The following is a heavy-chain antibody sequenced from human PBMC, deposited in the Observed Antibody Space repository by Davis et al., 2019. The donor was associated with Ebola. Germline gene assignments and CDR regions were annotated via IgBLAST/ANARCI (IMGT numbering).Heavy chain of an antibody. CDR1: GSTFSSYS. CDR3: ARDLYEYIWGSYRLSFDY. J-gene: IGHJ4*02. V-gene: IGHV3-48*02. CDR2: ISSSSSTI. Sequence: PGGSLRLSCAASGSTFSSYSMNWVRQAPGTGLEWVSYISSSSSTIYCADSVKGRFTISRDNAKNSLYLQMNSLRDEDTAVYYCARDLYEYIWGSYRLSFDYWGQGTLVTVSS. D-gene: IGHD3-16*02.